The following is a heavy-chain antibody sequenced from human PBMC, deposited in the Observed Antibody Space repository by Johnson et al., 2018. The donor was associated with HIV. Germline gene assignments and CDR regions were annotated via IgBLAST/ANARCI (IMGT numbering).Heavy chain of an antibody. CDR2: IRYDGSNK. J-gene: IGHJ3*02. CDR1: GFTFSSYG. Sequence: QMLLVESGGGVVQPGRSLRLSCAASGFTFSSYGMHWVRQAPGKGLEWVAFIRYDGSNKYYADSVKGRFTISRDNSKNTLYLQMNSLKTEDTAVYYCTRVREYSGSLGAFDIWDQGTMVTVSS. V-gene: IGHV3-33*08. D-gene: IGHD1-26*01. CDR3: TRVREYSGSLGAFDI.